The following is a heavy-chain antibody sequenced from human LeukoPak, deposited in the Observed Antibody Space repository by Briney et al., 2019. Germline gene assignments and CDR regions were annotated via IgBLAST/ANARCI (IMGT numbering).Heavy chain of an antibody. CDR1: GGSFSGYY. D-gene: IGHD2-2*01. CDR3: ARGGDDIVVVPAAPTYYFDY. Sequence: SETLSLTCAVYGGSFSGYYWSWIRQPPGKGLEWIGEINHSGSTNYNPSLKSRVTISVDTSKNQFSLKLSSVTAADTAVYCCARGGDDIVVVPAAPTYYFDYWGQGTLVTVSS. CDR2: INHSGST. J-gene: IGHJ4*02. V-gene: IGHV4-34*01.